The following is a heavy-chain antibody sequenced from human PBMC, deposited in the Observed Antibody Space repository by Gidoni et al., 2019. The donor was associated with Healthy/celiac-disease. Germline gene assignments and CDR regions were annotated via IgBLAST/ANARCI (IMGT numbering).Heavy chain of an antibody. CDR3: ARVGCSSTSCSMPYYYGMDV. V-gene: IGHV3-30-3*01. CDR2: ISYDGSNK. Sequence: QVQLVESGGGVVQPGRSLRLSCAAPGFTFSRHAMHWVRQAPGKGLEWVAVISYDGSNKYYADSVKGRFTISRDNSKNTLYLQMNSLRAEDTAVYYCARVGCSSTSCSMPYYYGMDVWGQGTTVTVSS. CDR1: GFTFSRHA. D-gene: IGHD2-2*01. J-gene: IGHJ6*02.